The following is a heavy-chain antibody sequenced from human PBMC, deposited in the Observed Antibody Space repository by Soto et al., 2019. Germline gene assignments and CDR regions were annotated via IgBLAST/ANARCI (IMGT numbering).Heavy chain of an antibody. CDR1: GFSFSSYS. CDR2: IGTSGDYI. V-gene: IGHV3-21*01. Sequence: EVHLVESGGGLVKPGGSLRLSCAASGFSFSSYSMTWVRLAPGKGLEWVSSIGTSGDYIYYADSVKGRFTISRDNAKNALYLQLNSKRAEDKAVYYCARVFSRSGYFDYWGQGTLVTVCS. D-gene: IGHD1-26*01. J-gene: IGHJ4*02. CDR3: ARVFSRSGYFDY.